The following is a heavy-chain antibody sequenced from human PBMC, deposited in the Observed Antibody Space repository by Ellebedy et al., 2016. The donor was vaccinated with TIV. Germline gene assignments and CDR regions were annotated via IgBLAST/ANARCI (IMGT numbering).Heavy chain of an antibody. CDR3: ARGPVRYTPKGGFLDY. CDR1: GFTVSSSY. CDR2: VYSGGNT. V-gene: IGHV3-53*01. J-gene: IGHJ4*02. Sequence: PGGSLRLSCAASGFTVSSSYMTWVRQAPGKGLEWVSVVYSGGNTYYADSVKGRFTISRDNSKNTLSLEMNSLGVDDTAVYCGARGPVRYTPKGGFLDYWGQGTLVTVSS. D-gene: IGHD3-16*01.